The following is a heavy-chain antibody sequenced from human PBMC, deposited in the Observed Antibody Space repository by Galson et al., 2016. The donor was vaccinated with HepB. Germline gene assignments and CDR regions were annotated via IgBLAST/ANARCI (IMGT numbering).Heavy chain of an antibody. J-gene: IGHJ4*02. CDR1: GFSFDVYG. V-gene: IGHV3-20*04. CDR2: INWSGTVT. CDR3: TRDLFDYWSGPEGY. Sequence: SLRLSCAASGFSFDVYGMSWVRQVPGKGLEWVAGINWSGTVTGYADSVKDRFTISRDNTQNSLYLEVSSLRAEDTALYYCTRDLFDYWSGPEGYWGQGILVTVSS. D-gene: IGHD3-3*01.